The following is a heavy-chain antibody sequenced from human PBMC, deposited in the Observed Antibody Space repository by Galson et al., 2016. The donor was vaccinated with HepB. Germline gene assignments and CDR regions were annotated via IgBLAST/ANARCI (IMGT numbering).Heavy chain of an antibody. CDR2: IWYDGSNK. Sequence: SLRLSCAASGFTFSRYGMHWVRQAPGQGLEWVAVIWYDGSNKDYADSVKGRFTISRDNYKNTLYLLMNSLRAEDTAIYYCAKDLGSWRPRDYYYGMDVWGQGTTVTVSS. CDR1: GFTFSRYG. D-gene: IGHD6-6*01. J-gene: IGHJ6*02. V-gene: IGHV3-33*06. CDR3: AKDLGSWRPRDYYYGMDV.